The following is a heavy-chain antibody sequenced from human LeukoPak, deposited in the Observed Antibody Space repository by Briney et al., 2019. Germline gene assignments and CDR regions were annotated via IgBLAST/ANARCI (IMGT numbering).Heavy chain of an antibody. D-gene: IGHD3-22*01. CDR2: ISYDGSNK. CDR3: ARGSRMYYYDSSGPFDY. J-gene: IGHJ4*02. Sequence: GGCLRLSFAASGFTFSSYAMHWVREAPGKGLEWVAVISYDGSNKYYADSVKGRFTISRENSKNTLYLQMNSLRAEDTAVYYCARGSRMYYYDSSGPFDYWGQGTLVTVSS. CDR1: GFTFSSYA. V-gene: IGHV3-30-3*01.